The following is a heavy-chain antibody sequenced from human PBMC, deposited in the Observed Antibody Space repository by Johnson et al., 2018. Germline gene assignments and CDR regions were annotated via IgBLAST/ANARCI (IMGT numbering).Heavy chain of an antibody. D-gene: IGHD6-19*01. V-gene: IGHV3-33*06. CDR1: GFTFSSYG. CDR2: IWDDGSNK. Sequence: QVQLVESGGGVVQXGRSXRLXCAASGFTFSSYGMHWVRQAPGKGLEWVAVIWDDGSNKYYADSVKGRFTISRDNSKNTLYLQMNSLRAEDTAVYYCAKDVYSSGWFNFQHWGQGTLVTVSS. J-gene: IGHJ1*01. CDR3: AKDVYSSGWFNFQH.